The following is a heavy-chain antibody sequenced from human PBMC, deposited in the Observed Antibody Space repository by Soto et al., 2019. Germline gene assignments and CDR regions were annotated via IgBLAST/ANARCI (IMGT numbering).Heavy chain of an antibody. CDR1: GASISGYY. D-gene: IGHD3-3*01. CDR2: IYATGTA. Sequence: PSETLSLTCTVSGASISGYYWSWIRKSAGKGLEWIGRIYATGTADYNPSLKSRVMMSVDTSKKQFSLRLRSVTAADTAVYYCARDQYDFRSGSYYYAMEVWGQGNKVTVSS. J-gene: IGHJ6*02. V-gene: IGHV4-4*07. CDR3: ARDQYDFRSGSYYYAMEV.